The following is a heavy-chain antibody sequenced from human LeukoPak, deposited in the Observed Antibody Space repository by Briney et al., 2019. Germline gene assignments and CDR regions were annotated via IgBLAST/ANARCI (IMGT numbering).Heavy chain of an antibody. Sequence: KPSETLSLTCTVSGGSISSGDYYWSWIRQPPGKGLEWIGYIYYSGSTYYNPSLKSRVTISVDTSKNQFSLKLSSVTAADTAVYYCARVDTAMVTFDYWGQGTLVTVSS. J-gene: IGHJ4*02. CDR1: GGSISSGDYY. D-gene: IGHD5-18*01. CDR2: IYYSGST. V-gene: IGHV4-30-4*01. CDR3: ARVDTAMVTFDY.